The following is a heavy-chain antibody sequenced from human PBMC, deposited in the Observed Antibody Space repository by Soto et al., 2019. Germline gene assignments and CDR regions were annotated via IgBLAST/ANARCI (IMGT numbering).Heavy chain of an antibody. V-gene: IGHV3-23*01. J-gene: IGHJ4*02. CDR1: GLDFSSDV. D-gene: IGHD2-2*01. CDR3: ARDTDIVVIPSGPFDY. Sequence: PGGSLRLSCAASGLDFSSDVMCLLRQAPGKRLEWVSSTSGSGRTIYHADSMRGRFAISRDNSKNSLYLQMNSLRAEDTAVYYCARDTDIVVIPSGPFDYWAQGT. CDR2: TSGSGRTI.